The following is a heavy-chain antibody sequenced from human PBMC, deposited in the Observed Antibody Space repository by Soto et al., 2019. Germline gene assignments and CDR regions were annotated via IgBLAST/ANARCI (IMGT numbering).Heavy chain of an antibody. CDR2: INPDNGNT. Sequence: GPSVKVSCKASGYTFTRYTMNWVRQAPGQRLEWMGWINPDNGNTKSSQKFQDRVIINRDTSASTAYMDLSSLRSEDTAVYYCARGIATGQLDPWGQGTLVTVSS. CDR3: ARGIATGQLDP. V-gene: IGHV1-3*01. D-gene: IGHD2-15*01. J-gene: IGHJ5*02. CDR1: GYTFTRYT.